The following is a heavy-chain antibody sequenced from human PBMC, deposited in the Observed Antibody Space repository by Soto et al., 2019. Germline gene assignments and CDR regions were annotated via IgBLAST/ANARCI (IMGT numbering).Heavy chain of an antibody. J-gene: IGHJ5*02. V-gene: IGHV1-58*01. Sequence: SVKVSCKASGFTFTSSAVQWVRQARGQRLEWIGWIVVGSGNTNYAQKFQERVTITRDMSTSTAYMELSSLRSEDTAVYYCAATYSSSWSEVWFDPCGQGTLVTVSS. CDR1: GFTFTSSA. CDR2: IVVGSGNT. D-gene: IGHD6-13*01. CDR3: AATYSSSWSEVWFDP.